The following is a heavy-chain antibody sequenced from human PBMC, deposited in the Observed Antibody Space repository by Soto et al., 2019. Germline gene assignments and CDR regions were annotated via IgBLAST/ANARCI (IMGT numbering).Heavy chain of an antibody. CDR2: IYYSGST. Sequence: SETLTLTCSVSGGSISTSNNYWGWLLQPPGKRLEWIGSIYYSGSTYYNPSLKSRVTISVDTPRNQFSLKLSSVTAADTVVYYCARLDYDILTGHHKYNWFDPWGQGTLVTVS. CDR1: GGSISTSNNY. V-gene: IGHV4-39*01. D-gene: IGHD3-9*01. CDR3: ARLDYDILTGHHKYNWFDP. J-gene: IGHJ5*02.